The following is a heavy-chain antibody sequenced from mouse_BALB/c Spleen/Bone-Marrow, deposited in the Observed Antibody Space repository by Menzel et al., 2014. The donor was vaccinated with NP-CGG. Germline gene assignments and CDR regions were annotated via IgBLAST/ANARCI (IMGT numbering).Heavy chain of an antibody. J-gene: IGHJ4*01. Sequence: EVKVVESGGGLVQPGGSRKLSCAASGFTFSSFGMHWVRQAPEKGLEWVAYISSGSSTIYYADTVKGRFTISRDNPKNTLFLQMTSLRSEDTAMYYCARGSYYVMDYWGQGTSVTVSS. CDR2: ISSGSSTI. CDR3: ARGSYYVMDY. CDR1: GFTFSSFG. V-gene: IGHV5-17*02.